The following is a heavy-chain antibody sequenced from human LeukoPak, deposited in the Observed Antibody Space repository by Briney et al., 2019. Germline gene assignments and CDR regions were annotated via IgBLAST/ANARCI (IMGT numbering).Heavy chain of an antibody. CDR1: GGSISSYY. V-gene: IGHV4-59*08. Sequence: SETLSLTCTVSGGSISSYYWSWIRQPPGKGLEWIGYIYYSGSTNYNPSLKSRVTISVDTSKNQFSLKLSSVTAADTAVYYCATGGGITAFGIWGQGTMVTVSS. CDR2: IYYSGST. J-gene: IGHJ3*02. CDR3: ATGGGITAFGI. D-gene: IGHD1-7*01.